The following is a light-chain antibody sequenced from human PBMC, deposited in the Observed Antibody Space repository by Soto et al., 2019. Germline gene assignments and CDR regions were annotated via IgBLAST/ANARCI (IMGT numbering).Light chain of an antibody. Sequence: QSVLTQPPSASGSLGQSVTISCTGTSSDVGAYNYVSWYQQHPGKAPKLMLYEVTRRPSGVPDRFSGSKSGNTASLNVSGLQAEDEADYYCCSYADNTDYVFGTGTKVTVL. CDR2: EVT. J-gene: IGLJ1*01. V-gene: IGLV2-8*01. CDR3: CSYADNTDYV. CDR1: SSDVGAYNY.